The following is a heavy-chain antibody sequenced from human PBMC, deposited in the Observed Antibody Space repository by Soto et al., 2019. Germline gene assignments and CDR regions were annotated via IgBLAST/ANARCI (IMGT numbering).Heavy chain of an antibody. D-gene: IGHD6-19*01. CDR3: ARDLPSSGWDNFDY. J-gene: IGHJ4*02. CDR2: INAGNGNT. Sequence: GASVKVSCKASGYTFTSYAMHWVRQAPGQRLEWMGWINAGNGNTKYSQKFQGRVTITRDTSASTAYMELSSLRSEGTAVYYCARDLPSSGWDNFDYWGQGTLVTVSS. V-gene: IGHV1-3*01. CDR1: GYTFTSYA.